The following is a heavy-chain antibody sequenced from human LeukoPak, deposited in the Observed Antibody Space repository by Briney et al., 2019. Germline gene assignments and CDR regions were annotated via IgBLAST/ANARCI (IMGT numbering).Heavy chain of an antibody. Sequence: GGSLRLSCAASGSTFDDYGMHWVRQLPGKGLEWVSGINWKSDSIAYAVSVRGRFTISRDNAKNALYLQMNNLRADDTALYYCARARGETTSYYFYLDVWGRGTTVTVSS. CDR2: INWKSDSI. J-gene: IGHJ6*03. V-gene: IGHV3-9*01. CDR3: ARARGETTSYYFYLDV. CDR1: GSTFDDYG. D-gene: IGHD3-10*01.